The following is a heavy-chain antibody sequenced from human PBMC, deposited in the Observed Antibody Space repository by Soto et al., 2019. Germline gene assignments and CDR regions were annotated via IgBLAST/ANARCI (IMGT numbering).Heavy chain of an antibody. CDR1: GYTFTSYY. V-gene: IGHV1-46*01. CDR2: INPSGGST. CDR3: ATGSSSLLYYYYGMDV. D-gene: IGHD6-6*01. J-gene: IGHJ6*02. Sequence: ASVKVSCKASGYTFTSYYMHWVRQAPGQGLEWMGIINPSGGSTSYAQKFQGRVTMTRDTSTSTVYMELSSLRSEDTAVYYCATGSSSLLYYYYGMDVWGQGTTVTSP.